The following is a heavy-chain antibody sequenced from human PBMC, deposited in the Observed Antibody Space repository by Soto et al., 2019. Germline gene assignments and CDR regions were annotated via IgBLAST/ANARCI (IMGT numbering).Heavy chain of an antibody. V-gene: IGHV3-30-3*01. D-gene: IGHD3-22*01. CDR2: ISYDGSNK. Sequence: GGSLRLSCAASGFTFSSYAMHWVRQAPGKGLEWVAVISYDGSNKYYADSVKGRFTISRDNSKNTLYLQMNSLRAEDTAVYYCARDLKAHYYDSSGYLIWGQGXLVTVSS. J-gene: IGHJ4*02. CDR1: GFTFSSYA. CDR3: ARDLKAHYYDSSGYLI.